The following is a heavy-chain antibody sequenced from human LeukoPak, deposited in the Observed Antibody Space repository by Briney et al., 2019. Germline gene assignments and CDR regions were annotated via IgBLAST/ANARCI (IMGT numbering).Heavy chain of an antibody. CDR3: ARVVSDDYGDPLDF. CDR2: IYSGGST. V-gene: IGHV3-66*01. D-gene: IGHD4-17*01. CDR1: GFTVSSNY. Sequence: GGSLRLSCAASGFTVSSNYMSWVRQAPGKGLEWVSVIYSGGSTYYADSVKGRFTISRDNSKNTLYLQMNSLRAEDTAVYYCARVVSDDYGDPLDFWGQGTLVTVSS. J-gene: IGHJ4*02.